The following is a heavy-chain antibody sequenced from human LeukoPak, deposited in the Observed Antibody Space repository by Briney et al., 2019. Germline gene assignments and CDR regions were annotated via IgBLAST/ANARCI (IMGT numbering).Heavy chain of an antibody. J-gene: IGHJ4*02. D-gene: IGHD5-24*01. CDR2: IYYTGST. V-gene: IGHV4-61*01. CDR1: GGSVSSGSYY. Sequence: SETLSLTCTVSGGSVSSGSYYWSWIRQPPGKGLEWIAYIYYTGSTNYDPSLKSRVTISVDTSKNQFSLKLSSVTAADTAVYYCARGARDGYKPNYFDYWGQGTLVTVSS. CDR3: ARGARDGYKPNYFDY.